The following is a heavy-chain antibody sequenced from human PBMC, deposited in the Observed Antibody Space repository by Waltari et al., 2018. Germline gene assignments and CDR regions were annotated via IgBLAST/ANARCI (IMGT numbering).Heavy chain of an antibody. V-gene: IGHV1-3*01. Sequence: QVQLVQSGAEVKKPGASVKVSCKASGYTFTSYAMHWVRQAPGQRIEWMGWINAGKGNTKYSQKFQGRVTITRDTSASTAYMELSSLRSEDTAVYYCARPLGTRVYFDYWGQGTLVTVSS. CDR2: INAGKGNT. CDR3: ARPLGTRVYFDY. J-gene: IGHJ4*02. CDR1: GYTFTSYA. D-gene: IGHD7-27*01.